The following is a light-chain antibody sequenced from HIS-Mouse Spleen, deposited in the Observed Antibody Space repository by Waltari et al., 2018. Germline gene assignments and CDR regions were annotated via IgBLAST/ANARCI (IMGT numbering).Light chain of an antibody. V-gene: IGLV2-14*01. CDR3: SSYTSSSTLGWV. J-gene: IGLJ3*02. Sequence: QSAVTQPAAVSRSPGQTITITRTGTLSAVGAKNYVFWHQQHPGKAPKRMIYEVSNRPSGVSNRFSGSKSGNTATLPISGLKAEDEADYYCSSYTSSSTLGWVFGGGTKLTVL. CDR2: EVS. CDR1: LSAVGAKNY.